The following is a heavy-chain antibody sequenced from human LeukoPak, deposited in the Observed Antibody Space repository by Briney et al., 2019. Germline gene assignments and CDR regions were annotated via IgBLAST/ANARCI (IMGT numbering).Heavy chain of an antibody. V-gene: IGHV1-69*04. Sequence: ASVKVSCKASGGTFSSYAISWVRQAPGQGLEWMGRIIPILGIANYAQKFQGRVTITADKSTSTAYMELSSLRSEDTAVYYCAKVRHEVVVIMDYYYGLDVWGQGTTVTVTS. D-gene: IGHD3-22*01. J-gene: IGHJ6*02. CDR3: AKVRHEVVVIMDYYYGLDV. CDR2: IIPILGIA. CDR1: GGTFSSYA.